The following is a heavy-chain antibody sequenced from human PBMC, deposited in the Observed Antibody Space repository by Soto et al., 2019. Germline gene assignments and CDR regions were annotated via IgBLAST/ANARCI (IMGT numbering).Heavy chain of an antibody. CDR3: ASGAFDSSGYYDAFDI. J-gene: IGHJ3*02. Sequence: QVQLQESGPGLVKPSQTLSLTCTVSGGSISSGGYYWSWIRQHPGKGLEWIGYIYYSGSTYYNPSLKSRVTISVDTSKHQFSLQLSSLTAAVTAVYYCASGAFDSSGYYDAFDIWGQGTMVTVSS. CDR1: GGSISSGGYY. CDR2: IYYSGST. D-gene: IGHD3-22*01. V-gene: IGHV4-31*03.